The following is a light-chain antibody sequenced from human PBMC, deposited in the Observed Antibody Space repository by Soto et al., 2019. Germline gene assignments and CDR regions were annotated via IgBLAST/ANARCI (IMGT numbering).Light chain of an antibody. CDR2: DVS. J-gene: IGLJ2*01. Sequence: QSALTQPASVSGSTGQSITISCTGTSSDVGGYNYVSWYQQHPGKAPKLMIYDVSNRPSGVSNRFSGSKSGNTASLTISGRQAEEEADYYCSAYTSSSTPEVFGGGTKLTVL. CDR3: SAYTSSSTPEV. V-gene: IGLV2-14*01. CDR1: SSDVGGYNY.